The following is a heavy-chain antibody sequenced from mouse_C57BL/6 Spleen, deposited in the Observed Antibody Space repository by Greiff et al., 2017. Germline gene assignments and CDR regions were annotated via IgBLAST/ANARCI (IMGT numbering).Heavy chain of an antibody. D-gene: IGHD1-1*01. J-gene: IGHJ3*01. Sequence: EVQLQQSGPELVKPGASVKMSCKASGYTFTDYNMHWVKQSPGKSLEWIGYINPNNGGTSYNQKFKGKATLTVNKSSSTAYMELRSLTSEESAVYYCANNYDGSSYGPAYWGKGTLVTVSA. CDR1: GYTFTDYN. CDR3: ANNYDGSSYGPAY. V-gene: IGHV1-22*01. CDR2: INPNNGGT.